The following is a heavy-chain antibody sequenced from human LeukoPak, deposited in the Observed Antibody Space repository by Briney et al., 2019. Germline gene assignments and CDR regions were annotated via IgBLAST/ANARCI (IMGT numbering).Heavy chain of an antibody. CDR2: TYVTEYT. D-gene: IGHD2-21*01. Sequence: PSETLSLTCSVSGASISSCIWCWIWQPPAQGQERIAFTYVTEYTNYTPTLKSLFTVSLNTSKTQVSLKINSVTAADTAVYWCAIHVRVSTRYSYCFDPWGQGTLVTVSS. J-gene: IGHJ5*02. CDR3: AIHVRVSTRYSYCFDP. V-gene: IGHV4-59*08. CDR1: GASISSCI.